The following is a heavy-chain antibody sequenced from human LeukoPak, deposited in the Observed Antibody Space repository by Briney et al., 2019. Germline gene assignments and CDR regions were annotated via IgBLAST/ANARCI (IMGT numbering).Heavy chain of an antibody. CDR2: INPKSGGT. Sequence: ASVTVSFKASGYTFTGYYMHWVRQAPGQGLEWMGRINPKSGGTNYAQEFQGRVTMTRDTSINTAYMELSRVRSDDTAVYYCAISTSPYVIEVWTNGPLDYWGQGTLVTVSS. D-gene: IGHD3-22*01. J-gene: IGHJ4*02. CDR1: GYTFTGYY. V-gene: IGHV1-2*06. CDR3: AISTSPYVIEVWTNGPLDY.